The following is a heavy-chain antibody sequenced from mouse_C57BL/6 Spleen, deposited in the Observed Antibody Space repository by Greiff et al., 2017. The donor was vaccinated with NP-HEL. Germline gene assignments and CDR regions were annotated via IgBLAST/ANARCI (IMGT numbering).Heavy chain of an antibody. CDR3: ARSAYGSSYDWYFDV. Sequence: VKLQESGAELVRPGASVKLSCKASGYTFTDYYINWVKQRPGQGLEWIARIYPGSGNTYYNEKFKGKATLTAEKSSSTAYMQLSSLTSEDSAVYFGARSAYGSSYDWYFDVWGTGTTVTVSS. J-gene: IGHJ1*03. CDR2: IYPGSGNT. CDR1: GYTFTDYY. V-gene: IGHV1-76*01. D-gene: IGHD1-1*01.